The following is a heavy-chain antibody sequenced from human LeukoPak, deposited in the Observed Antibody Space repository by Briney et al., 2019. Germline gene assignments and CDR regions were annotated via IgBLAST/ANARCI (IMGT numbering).Heavy chain of an antibody. D-gene: IGHD6-6*01. CDR2: ISGSGGST. Sequence: GGSLRLSCAASGFTFNNYVMTWVRQAPGKGLEWVSAISGSGGSTDYADSVKGRFTISRDNSKNTLYLQMNSLRAEDTAVYYCAKSRGEYSSSPDYWGQGTLVTVSS. V-gene: IGHV3-23*01. CDR3: AKSRGEYSSSPDY. CDR1: GFTFNNYV. J-gene: IGHJ4*02.